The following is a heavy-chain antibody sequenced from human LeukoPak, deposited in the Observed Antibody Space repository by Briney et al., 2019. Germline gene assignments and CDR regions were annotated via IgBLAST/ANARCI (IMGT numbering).Heavy chain of an antibody. Sequence: SQTLSLTCTVSGGSISSGSYYWSWIRQPAGKGLEWIGRIYTSGSTNYNPSLKSRVTISVDTSKNQFSLKLSSVTAADTAVYYCARLPYYYGSGSSTDYWGQGTLVTVSS. CDR3: ARLPYYYGSGSSTDY. D-gene: IGHD3-10*01. CDR2: IYTSGST. J-gene: IGHJ4*02. V-gene: IGHV4-61*02. CDR1: GGSISSGSYY.